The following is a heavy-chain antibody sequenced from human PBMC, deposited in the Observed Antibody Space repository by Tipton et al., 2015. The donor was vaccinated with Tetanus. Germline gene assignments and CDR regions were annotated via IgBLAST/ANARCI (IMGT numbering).Heavy chain of an antibody. V-gene: IGHV4-59*01. CDR2: IYYSGST. D-gene: IGHD3-10*01. CDR1: GGSISSYY. Sequence: TLSLTCTVSGGSISSYYWSWIRQPPGKGLEWIGYIYYSGSTNYNPPLKSRVTISVDTSKNQFSLKLSSVTAADTAVYYCARDRSFGDPTDAFDIWGQGTMVTVSS. J-gene: IGHJ3*02. CDR3: ARDRSFGDPTDAFDI.